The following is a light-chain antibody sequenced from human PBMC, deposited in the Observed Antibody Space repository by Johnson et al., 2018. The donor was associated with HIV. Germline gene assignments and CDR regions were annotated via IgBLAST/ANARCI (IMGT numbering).Light chain of an antibody. CDR3: GTWDSSLSAYV. CDR1: SSNIGNNY. Sequence: QSVLTQPPSVSAAPGQKVTISCSGSSSNIGNNYVSWYQQRPGTAPKRLIYDNNKRPSGIPDRFSGSKSGTSATLGITGLQTGDEADYFCGTWDSSLSAYVFGTGTKVTVL. J-gene: IGLJ1*01. CDR2: DNN. V-gene: IGLV1-51*01.